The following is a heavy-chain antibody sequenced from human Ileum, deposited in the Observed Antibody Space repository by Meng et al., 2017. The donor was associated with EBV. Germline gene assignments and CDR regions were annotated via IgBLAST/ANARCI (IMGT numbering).Heavy chain of an antibody. CDR2: ISADSCNT. Sequence: AYVTKREAPVNASIKSSEYTVNSYGTYWMRQDPEQGLEWTGWISADSCNTKSAQKLQGRVTMTTDTTTSTAYMELRSLRSDETAVYYCARPGYCSGGSCYLGHAEYFQYWGQGTLVTVSS. CDR3: ARPGYCSGGSCYLGHAEYFQY. D-gene: IGHD2-15*01. V-gene: IGHV1-18*01. CDR1: EYTVNSYG. J-gene: IGHJ1*01.